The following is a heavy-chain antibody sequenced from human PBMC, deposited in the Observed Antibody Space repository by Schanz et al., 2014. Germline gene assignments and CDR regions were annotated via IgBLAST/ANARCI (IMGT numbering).Heavy chain of an antibody. CDR2: ISAYNGHT. V-gene: IGHV1-18*01. D-gene: IGHD3-3*01. Sequence: QGQLVQSGAEVKKPGASVKVSCKASGYTFTSYGITWVRQAPGQGLEWMGWISAYNGHTTYAQKFQGRVTMTTDTSTSTAYMELSSLRSDDTAMYYCVTEKRMESGTWAKAFDIWGQGTWVTVSS. J-gene: IGHJ3*02. CDR1: GYTFTSYG. CDR3: VTEKRMESGTWAKAFDI.